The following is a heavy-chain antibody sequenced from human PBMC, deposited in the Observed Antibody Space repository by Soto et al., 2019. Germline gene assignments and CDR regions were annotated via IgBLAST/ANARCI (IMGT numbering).Heavy chain of an antibody. CDR2: INAGNGNT. Sequence: ASVKVSCKASGYTFTIDVMHWVRQAPRQRLEWMGWINAGNGNTKYSQNFQGRVTITRDTSASTAYMEVSSLRSEDTAVYYCARGITSGHPQYFQHWGQGTLVTVSS. V-gene: IGHV1-3*01. CDR1: GYTFTIDV. J-gene: IGHJ1*01. CDR3: ARGITSGHPQYFQH. D-gene: IGHD2-8*01.